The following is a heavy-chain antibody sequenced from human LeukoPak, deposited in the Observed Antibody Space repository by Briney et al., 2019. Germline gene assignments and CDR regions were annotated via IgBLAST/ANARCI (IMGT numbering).Heavy chain of an antibody. V-gene: IGHV4-34*01. D-gene: IGHD3-22*01. CDR2: INHSGST. CDR1: GGSFSGYY. J-gene: IGHJ4*02. CDR3: ARSSESYASSGYYSYYFDC. Sequence: SETLSLTSAGYGGSFSGYYWSWIRQPPGKGLEWIREINHSGSTNYNPSLKSRVTISVDTSKNQYSLKLSSVTAADTAVYYCARSSESYASSGYYSYYFDCWGQGTLVTVSS.